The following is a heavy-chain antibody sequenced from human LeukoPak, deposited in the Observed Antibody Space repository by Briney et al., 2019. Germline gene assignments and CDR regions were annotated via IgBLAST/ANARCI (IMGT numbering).Heavy chain of an antibody. CDR2: IYTSGST. J-gene: IGHJ5*02. Sequence: TLSLTCTVSGGSISSGSYYWSWIRQPAGKGLEWIGRIYTSGSTNYNPSLKSRVTISVDTSKNLFSLKLSSVTAADTAVYYCAREGSSRRKWNWFDPWGQGTLVTVSS. CDR1: GGSISSGSYY. V-gene: IGHV4-61*02. CDR3: AREGSSRRKWNWFDP. D-gene: IGHD6-13*01.